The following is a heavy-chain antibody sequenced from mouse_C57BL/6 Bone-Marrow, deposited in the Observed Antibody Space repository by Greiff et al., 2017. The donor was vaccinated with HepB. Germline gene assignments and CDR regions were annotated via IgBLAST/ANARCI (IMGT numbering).Heavy chain of an antibody. V-gene: IGHV1-55*01. Sequence: QVQLKQPGAELVKPGASVKMSCKASGYTFTSYWITWVKQRPGQGLEWIGDIYPGSGSTNYNEKFKSKATLTVDTSSSTAYMQLSSLTSEDSAVYYCARRVFWDDDGYWGQGTTLTVSS. D-gene: IGHD4-1*01. J-gene: IGHJ2*01. CDR1: GYTFTSYW. CDR3: ARRVFWDDDGY. CDR2: IYPGSGST.